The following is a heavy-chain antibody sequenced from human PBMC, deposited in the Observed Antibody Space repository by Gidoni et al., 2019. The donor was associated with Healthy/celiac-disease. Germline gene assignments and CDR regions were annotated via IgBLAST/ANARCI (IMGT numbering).Heavy chain of an antibody. V-gene: IGHV1-69*06. CDR3: ARDRPPYYYDSSGYGRRAFDI. D-gene: IGHD3-22*01. Sequence: QVQLVQSGAEVKKPGSSVKVSCTASGGTFSSYAISWVRQAPGQGLEWMGGIIPIFGTANYAQKFQGRFTITADKSTSTAYMELSSLRSEDTAVYYCARDRPPYYYDSSGYGRRAFDIWGQGTMVTVSS. CDR1: GGTFSSYA. J-gene: IGHJ3*02. CDR2: IIPIFGTA.